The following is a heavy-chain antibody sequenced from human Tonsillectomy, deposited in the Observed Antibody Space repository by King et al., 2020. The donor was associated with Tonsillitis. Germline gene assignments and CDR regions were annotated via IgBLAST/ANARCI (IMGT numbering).Heavy chain of an antibody. D-gene: IGHD3-16*02. Sequence: QLQESGPGLVKPSENLSLTCTVSGYSSSSGYYWGWIRQPPGKGLEWIGCMYHSGSTYYNPSLKSRVTISGDTSKTQFSLQLSSVTSADTAVYYRARISVTPYGYFYYWGQGTLVTVSS. CDR1: GYSSSSGYY. J-gene: IGHJ4*02. CDR2: MYHSGST. V-gene: IGHV4-38-2*02. CDR3: ARISVTPYGYFYY.